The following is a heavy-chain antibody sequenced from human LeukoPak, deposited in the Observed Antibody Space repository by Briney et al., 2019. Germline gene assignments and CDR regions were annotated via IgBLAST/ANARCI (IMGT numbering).Heavy chain of an antibody. CDR3: TRVKVRGWIHDDY. CDR1: GFTFGDYA. D-gene: IGHD6-19*01. V-gene: IGHV3-49*04. Sequence: GGSLRLSCTASGFTFGDYAMSWVRQAPGKGLEWVGFIRSKAYGGTTEYAASVKGRFTISRDDSKSIAYLQMNSLKTEDTAVYYCTRVKVRGWIHDDYWGQGTLVTVSS. CDR2: IRSKAYGGTT. J-gene: IGHJ4*02.